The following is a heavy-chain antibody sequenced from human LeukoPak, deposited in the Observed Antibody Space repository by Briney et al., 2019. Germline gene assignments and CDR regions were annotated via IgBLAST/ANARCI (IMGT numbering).Heavy chain of an antibody. V-gene: IGHV4-34*01. CDR1: GGSFSGYY. D-gene: IGHD2-2*01. Sequence: SETLSLTCAVYGGSFSGYYWSWIRQPPGKGLEWIGEINHSGSTNYNPSLKSRVTISVDTSKNQFSLKLSSVTAADTAVYYCAILSNIVVVPAAPLGNFDYWGQGTLVTVSS. J-gene: IGHJ4*02. CDR3: AILSNIVVVPAAPLGNFDY. CDR2: INHSGST.